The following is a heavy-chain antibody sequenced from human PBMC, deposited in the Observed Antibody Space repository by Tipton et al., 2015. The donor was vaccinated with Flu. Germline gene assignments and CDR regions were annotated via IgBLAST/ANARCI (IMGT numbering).Heavy chain of an antibody. CDR1: GFTVSSNY. CDR2: VSGGGAIT. Sequence: SLRLSCAASGFTVSSNYMSWVRQAPGKGLEWVSAVSGGGAITYLADSVKGRFTISRDNSKNILYLQMNSLRADDTAVYSCAKVIPELVAGLDSWGQGTLVTVSS. CDR3: AKVIPELVAGLDS. J-gene: IGHJ4*02. D-gene: IGHD6-19*01. V-gene: IGHV3-23*01.